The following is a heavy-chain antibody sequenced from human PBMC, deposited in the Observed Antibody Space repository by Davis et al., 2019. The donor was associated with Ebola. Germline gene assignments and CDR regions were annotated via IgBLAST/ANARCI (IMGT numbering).Heavy chain of an antibody. V-gene: IGHV6-1*01. D-gene: IGHD3-3*01. CDR2: TYHRSKWYD. CDR1: GDSVSSSAAV. CDR3: ARATITVFGVAIYAMDV. Sequence: SQTLSLTCAISGDSVSSSAAVWHWIRQSPSGGLEWLGTTYHRSKWYDDYALSLKSRITINADTSKNQISLHLKSVTPEDTAVYYCARATITVFGVAIYAMDVWGQGTTVTVSS. J-gene: IGHJ6*02.